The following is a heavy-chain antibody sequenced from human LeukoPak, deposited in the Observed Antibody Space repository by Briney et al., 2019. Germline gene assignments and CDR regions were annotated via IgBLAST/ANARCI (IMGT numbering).Heavy chain of an antibody. D-gene: IGHD4-11*01. Sequence: SETLSLTCTVSGGSISSGDYYWSWIRQPPGKGLERIGYIYYSGSTYYNPSLKSRVTISVDTSKNQFSLKLSSVTAADTAVYYCAREQYTNNWFDPWGQGTLVTVSS. CDR1: GGSISSGDYY. CDR3: AREQYTNNWFDP. J-gene: IGHJ5*02. CDR2: IYYSGST. V-gene: IGHV4-30-4*01.